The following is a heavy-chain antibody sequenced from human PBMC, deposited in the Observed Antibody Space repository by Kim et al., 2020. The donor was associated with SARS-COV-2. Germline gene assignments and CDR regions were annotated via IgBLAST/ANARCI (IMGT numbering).Heavy chain of an antibody. J-gene: IGHJ4*02. CDR2: ISWNSGSI. CDR3: AKDTGSGIAAGFDY. D-gene: IGHD6-13*01. V-gene: IGHV3-9*01. CDR1: GFTFDDYA. Sequence: GGSLRLSCAASGFTFDDYAMHWVRQAPGKGLEWASGISWNSGSIGYADSVKGRFTISRDNAKNSLYLQMNSLRAEDTALYYCAKDTGSGIAAGFDYWGQGTLVTVSS.